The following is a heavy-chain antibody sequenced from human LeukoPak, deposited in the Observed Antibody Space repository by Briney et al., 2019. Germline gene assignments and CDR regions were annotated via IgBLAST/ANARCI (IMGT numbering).Heavy chain of an antibody. CDR3: ARGPSSSGYGNFDY. CDR2: IYSGGTT. D-gene: IGHD5-12*01. CDR1: GFTVSTNY. Sequence: PGGSLRLSCAASGFTVSTNYMSWVRQAPGKGLEWVSVIYSGGTTYYADSVKGRFTIPRDNSKNTLYLQMNSLRAEDTAVYYCARGPSSSGYGNFDYWGQGTLVTVSS. J-gene: IGHJ4*02. V-gene: IGHV3-66*01.